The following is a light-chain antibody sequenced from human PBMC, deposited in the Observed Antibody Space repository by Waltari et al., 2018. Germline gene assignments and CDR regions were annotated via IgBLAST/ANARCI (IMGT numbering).Light chain of an antibody. V-gene: IGKV1-5*01. CDR2: EAS. CDR1: QSVSSW. CDR3: QQYNSHSTWT. Sequence: DIQMTQSPSTLSASVGDRVTITCRASQSVSSWLAGYQQKPGRAPKLLIYEASSLEGGVPSRFSGSGSGTEFTLTISSLQPDDFATYYCQQYNSHSTWTFGQGTKVEIK. J-gene: IGKJ1*01.